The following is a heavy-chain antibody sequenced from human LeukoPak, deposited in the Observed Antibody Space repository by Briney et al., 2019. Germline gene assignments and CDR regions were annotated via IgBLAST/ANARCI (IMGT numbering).Heavy chain of an antibody. CDR2: INPNNGGT. Sequence: ASVKVSCKASGGTFSSYAISWVRQAPGQGLEWMGRINPNNGGTNYAQKFQGRVTMTRDTSITTAYMELSSLGSDDTAVYYCARETDYSPYFFYYYMDVWGKGTTVTVSS. CDR1: GGTFSSYA. D-gene: IGHD2-15*01. V-gene: IGHV1-2*06. CDR3: ARETDYSPYFFYYYMDV. J-gene: IGHJ6*03.